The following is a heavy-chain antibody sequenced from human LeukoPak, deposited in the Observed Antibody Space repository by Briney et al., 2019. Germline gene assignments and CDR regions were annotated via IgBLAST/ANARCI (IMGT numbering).Heavy chain of an antibody. CDR1: GGSISSYY. V-gene: IGHV4-59*01. CDR2: IYYSGST. Sequence: SETLSLTCTVSGGSISSYYWSWIRQPPGKGLEWIGYIYYSGSTNYNPSLKSRVTISVDTSKNQFPLKLSSVTAADTAVYYCARGSPSNYDDYYYGMDVWGQGTTVTVSS. CDR3: ARGSPSNYDDYYYGMDV. D-gene: IGHD4-4*01. J-gene: IGHJ6*02.